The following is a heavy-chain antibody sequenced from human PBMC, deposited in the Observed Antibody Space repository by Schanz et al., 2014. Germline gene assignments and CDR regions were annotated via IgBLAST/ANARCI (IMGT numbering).Heavy chain of an antibody. V-gene: IGHV1-18*01. D-gene: IGHD2-2*02. CDR2: ISAYNGNT. Sequence: QGQLVQSGAELRKPGTSVKVSCKTSGYTFSNDDINWVRQAPGQGLEWMGWISAYNGNTNYAQNFQGRVTITADKSTSTAYMELTSLRSEDTAVYYCAGTYCSSTSCYTGYYYMDVWGKGTTVTVSS. J-gene: IGHJ6*03. CDR3: AGTYCSSTSCYTGYYYMDV. CDR1: GYTFSNDD.